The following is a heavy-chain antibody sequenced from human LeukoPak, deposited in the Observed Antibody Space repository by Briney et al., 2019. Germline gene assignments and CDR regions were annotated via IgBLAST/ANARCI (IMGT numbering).Heavy chain of an antibody. CDR2: IDTDGSTT. V-gene: IGHV3-74*01. Sequence: GGSLRLSCAASGFTFSSYWMHWVRQAPGKGLVWVSRIDTDGSTTTYADSVKGRFTISRDNAKNTLYLYMRSLRVEDTGVYYCARHWDFWGQGTLVTVSS. CDR1: GFTFSSYW. CDR3: ARHWDF. D-gene: IGHD1-26*01. J-gene: IGHJ4*02.